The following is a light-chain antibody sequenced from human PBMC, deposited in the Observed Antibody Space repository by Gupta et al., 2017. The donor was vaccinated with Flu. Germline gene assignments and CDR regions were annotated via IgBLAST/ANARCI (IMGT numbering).Light chain of an antibody. CDR3: QSDDSSHHWV. V-gene: IGLV6-57*03. Sequence: NFMLAQPHSVSESPGKTVTISCTRTSGSIANNFVQWYQQRPGSAPTTVIYEDSQRPSGVPDRFSGSIDSSSNSASLTISELKIEDEADYYCQSDDSSHHWVFGGGTKLTVL. CDR2: EDS. CDR1: SGSIANNF. J-gene: IGLJ3*02.